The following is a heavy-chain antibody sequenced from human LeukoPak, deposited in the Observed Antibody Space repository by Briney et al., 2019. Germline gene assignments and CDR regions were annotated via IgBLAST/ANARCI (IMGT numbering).Heavy chain of an antibody. Sequence: ASVKVSCKASGYTFTGYYMHWVRQAPGQGLEWMGWINPNSGGTNYAQKFQGRVTMTRDTSISTAYMELSRLRSDDTAVYYCARDRPGGGFWSGYFFLDYWGQGTLVTVSS. CDR2: INPNSGGT. V-gene: IGHV1-2*02. D-gene: IGHD3-3*01. CDR3: ARDRPGGGFWSGYFFLDY. CDR1: GYTFTGYY. J-gene: IGHJ4*02.